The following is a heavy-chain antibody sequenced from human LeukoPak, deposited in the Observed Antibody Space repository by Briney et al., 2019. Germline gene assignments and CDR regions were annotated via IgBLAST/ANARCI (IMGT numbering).Heavy chain of an antibody. J-gene: IGHJ4*02. V-gene: IGHV4-39*01. Sequence: SQTLSLTCTVSGGSISSSSYYWGWIRQPPGKGLEWIGSIYYSGSTYYNPSLKSRVTISVDTSKNQFSLKLSSVTAADTAVYYCARRQGYSNYLSFDYWGQGTLVTVSS. D-gene: IGHD4-11*01. CDR1: GGSISSSSYY. CDR3: ARRQGYSNYLSFDY. CDR2: IYYSGST.